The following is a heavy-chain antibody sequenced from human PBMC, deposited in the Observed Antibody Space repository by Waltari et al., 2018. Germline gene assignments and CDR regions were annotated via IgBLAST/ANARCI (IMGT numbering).Heavy chain of an antibody. D-gene: IGHD6-13*01. J-gene: IGHJ4*02. V-gene: IGHV4-38-2*01. Sequence: QVQLQESGPGLVKPSETLSLTCAVSGYSISSGYYWGWIRQPPGKGLEWIGSIYHSGSTYYNPALKSRVTISVDTSKNQFALKLSSGTAADTAVYYCARLEAAGLDYWGQGTLVTVSS. CDR3: ARLEAAGLDY. CDR1: GYSISSGYY. CDR2: IYHSGST.